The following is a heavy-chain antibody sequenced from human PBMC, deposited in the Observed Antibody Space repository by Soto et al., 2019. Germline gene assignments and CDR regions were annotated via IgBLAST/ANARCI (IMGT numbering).Heavy chain of an antibody. Sequence: GGSLRLSCAASGFTFSSYAMHWVRQAPGKGLEWVAAISSDGTNKYYVDSVQGRLTISRDNSRNTLYLQMNSLRADDTAVYYCAKGYYDVLTGYDHWGQGTLVTVSS. D-gene: IGHD3-9*01. V-gene: IGHV3-30*18. J-gene: IGHJ4*02. CDR2: ISSDGTNK. CDR1: GFTFSSYA. CDR3: AKGYYDVLTGYDH.